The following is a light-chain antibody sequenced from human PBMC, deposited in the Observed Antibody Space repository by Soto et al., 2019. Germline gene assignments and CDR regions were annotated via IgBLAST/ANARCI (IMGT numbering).Light chain of an antibody. J-gene: IGKJ3*01. Sequence: DIQLTQPPSFLSAFVGDRVTITCRASQGITTSLAWYQRKPGKAPKLLISAASTLQSGVPSRFSGSGSGTEFTLTISSLQPEDFATYYCQQLSSFPLSIGPGTKVDIK. CDR1: QGITTS. CDR3: QQLSSFPLS. CDR2: AAS. V-gene: IGKV1-9*01.